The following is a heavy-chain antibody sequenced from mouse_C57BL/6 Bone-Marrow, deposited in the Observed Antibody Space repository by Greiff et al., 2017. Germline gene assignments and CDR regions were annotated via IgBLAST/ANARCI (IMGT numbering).Heavy chain of an antibody. CDR2: ISSGGSYT. V-gene: IGHV5-6*02. J-gene: IGHJ1*03. CDR1: GFTFSSYG. D-gene: IGHD2-4*01. CDR3: ARQGDYDGDWCFDV. Sequence: EVMLVESGGDLVKPGGSLKLSCAASGFTFSSYGMSWVRQTPDKRLEWVATISSGGSYTYYPDSVKGRFTISRDNAKNTLYLQMSSLKSEDTAMYYCARQGDYDGDWCFDVWGTGTTVTVSS.